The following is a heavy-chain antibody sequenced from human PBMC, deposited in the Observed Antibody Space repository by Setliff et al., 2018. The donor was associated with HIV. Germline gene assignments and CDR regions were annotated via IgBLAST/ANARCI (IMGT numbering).Heavy chain of an antibody. CDR2: IYTSGST. CDR1: GGSISSGSYY. D-gene: IGHD3-16*02. Sequence: PSETLSLTCTVSGGSISSGSYYWSWIRQPAGKGLEWIGRIYTSGSTNYNPSLKSRDAMSVDPAKNQFHLKLSSVTAADTAVYYCARDSRLSYRKIHDAFDIWGQGTMVTVSS. J-gene: IGHJ3*02. CDR3: ARDSRLSYRKIHDAFDI. V-gene: IGHV4-61*02.